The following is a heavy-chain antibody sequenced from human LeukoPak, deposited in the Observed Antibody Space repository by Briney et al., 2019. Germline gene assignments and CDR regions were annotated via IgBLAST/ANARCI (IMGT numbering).Heavy chain of an antibody. D-gene: IGHD6-6*01. CDR1: GFTFSTYW. J-gene: IGHJ4*02. Sequence: PGGSLTRSCAASGFTFSTYWMNWVRQAPGKGLEWVANIKQDGSIQYYVDSVRGRFTISRDNAKNSLYLQMNSLRAEDTAVYYCAGDISSSGGLEYWGQGTLLTVSS. CDR2: IKQDGSIQ. V-gene: IGHV3-7*04. CDR3: AGDISSSGGLEY.